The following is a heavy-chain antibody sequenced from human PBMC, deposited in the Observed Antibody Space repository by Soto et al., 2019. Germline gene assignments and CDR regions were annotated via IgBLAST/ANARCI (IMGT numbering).Heavy chain of an antibody. D-gene: IGHD1-26*01. J-gene: IGHJ5*02. CDR3: ARGMGRSNWYDD. Sequence: SVKVSCKASGATFTSYALNGVRQAPGQGLEWMGGIIPIFGTAHYEQNFEGRVTITADESTRKAYVELSSLRSEDTAVYYCARGMGRSNWYDDWGPGNLVTVSS. CDR1: GATFTSYA. CDR2: IIPIFGTA. V-gene: IGHV1-69*13.